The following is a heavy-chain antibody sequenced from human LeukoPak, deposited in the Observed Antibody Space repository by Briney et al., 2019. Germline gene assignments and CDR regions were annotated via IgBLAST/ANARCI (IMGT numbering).Heavy chain of an antibody. CDR1: GFTFSTYG. CDR2: ISGSDSST. J-gene: IGHJ6*03. D-gene: IGHD2-2*01. V-gene: IGHV3-23*01. Sequence: PGGSLRLSCAASGFTFSTYGMHWVRQAPGKGLDWISGISGSDSSTSYADSVKGRFTISRDNSKSTLYLQMNSLRAEDTAVYYCARAASRYVVYYMDVWGKGTTVTVSS. CDR3: ARAASRYVVYYMDV.